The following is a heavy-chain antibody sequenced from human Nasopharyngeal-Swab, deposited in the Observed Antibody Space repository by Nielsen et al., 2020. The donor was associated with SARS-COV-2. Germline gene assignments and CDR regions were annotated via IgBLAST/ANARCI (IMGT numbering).Heavy chain of an antibody. Sequence: WIRQPPGKGLEWVSSISSSSSYIYYADSVKGRFTISRDNAKNPLYLQMNSLRAEDTAVYYCARHRFGIAVADSDYWGQGTLVTVSS. J-gene: IGHJ4*02. V-gene: IGHV3-21*01. CDR2: ISSSSSYI. D-gene: IGHD6-19*01. CDR3: ARHRFGIAVADSDY.